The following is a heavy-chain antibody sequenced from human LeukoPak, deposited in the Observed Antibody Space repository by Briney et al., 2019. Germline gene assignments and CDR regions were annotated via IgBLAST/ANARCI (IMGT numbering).Heavy chain of an antibody. Sequence: PGGSLRLSCEASGLTFSNAWMSWVRQAPAKGLEWVGRIKSKTDGGTTDYAAPEKGRFTISRDDSKNTLNLQMNSLQTEDTAVYYCTTTPGYSSGWYDVDYWGQGTLVTVSS. D-gene: IGHD6-19*01. J-gene: IGHJ4*02. CDR1: GLTFSNAW. CDR3: TTTPGYSSGWYDVDY. CDR2: IKSKTDGGTT. V-gene: IGHV3-15*01.